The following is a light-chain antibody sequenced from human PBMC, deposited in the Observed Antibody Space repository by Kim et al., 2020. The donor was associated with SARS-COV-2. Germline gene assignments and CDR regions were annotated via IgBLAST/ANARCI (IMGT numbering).Light chain of an antibody. Sequence: GTVPLTCGLNSGSVSSTHYPTWYQQTPGQAPRMLIYSTNSRSSGVPDRFSGSILGNRAALTITGAQADDEADYHCVLYVGSGISWVFGGGTQLTVL. V-gene: IGLV8-61*01. CDR3: VLYVGSGISWV. CDR1: SGSVSSTHY. J-gene: IGLJ3*02. CDR2: STN.